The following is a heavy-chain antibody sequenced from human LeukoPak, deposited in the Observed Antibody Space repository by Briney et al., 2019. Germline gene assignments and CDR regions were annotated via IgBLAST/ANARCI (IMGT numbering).Heavy chain of an antibody. CDR3: ARDLRSSGYYAFDY. CDR1: GFTFSSYS. V-gene: IGHV3-21*01. Sequence: GGSLRLSCAASGFTFSSYSMNWVRQAPGKGLEWASSISSSSSYIYYADSVKGRFTIPRDNAKNSLYLQMNSLRAEDTAVYYCARDLRSSGYYAFDYWGQGTLVTVSS. J-gene: IGHJ4*02. D-gene: IGHD3-22*01. CDR2: ISSSSSYI.